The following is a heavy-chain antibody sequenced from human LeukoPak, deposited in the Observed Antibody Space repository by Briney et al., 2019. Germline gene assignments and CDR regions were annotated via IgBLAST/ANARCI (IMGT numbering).Heavy chain of an antibody. V-gene: IGHV3-48*03. J-gene: IGHJ4*02. D-gene: IGHD6-19*01. CDR1: GFTFSIYE. Sequence: GGSLRLSCAASGFTFSIYEMNWVRHAPGKGLEWVSYISSSGSTIYYADSVKGRFTIPRDNAKNSLYLQMNSLRAEDTAVYYCARESRSSGWDYFDYWGQGTPVTVSS. CDR2: ISSSGSTI. CDR3: ARESRSSGWDYFDY.